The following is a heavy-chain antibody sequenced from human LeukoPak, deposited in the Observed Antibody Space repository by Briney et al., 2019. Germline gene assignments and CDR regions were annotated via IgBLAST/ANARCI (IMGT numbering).Heavy chain of an antibody. D-gene: IGHD1-14*01. Sequence: MASETLSLTCTVSGGSISSSSYYWGWIRQPPGKGLEWIGSIYYSGSTYYNPSLKSRVTISVDTSKNQFSLKLSSVTAADTAVYYCARTGRGTKQQNFDYWGQGTLVTVSS. CDR1: GGSISSSSYY. CDR3: ARTGRGTKQQNFDY. V-gene: IGHV4-39*01. J-gene: IGHJ4*02. CDR2: IYYSGST.